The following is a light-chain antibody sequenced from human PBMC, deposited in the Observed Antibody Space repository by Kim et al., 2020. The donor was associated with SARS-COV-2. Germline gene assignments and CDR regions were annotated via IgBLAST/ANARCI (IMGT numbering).Light chain of an antibody. CDR2: DAS. V-gene: IGKV3-20*01. J-gene: IGKJ2*01. CDR1: QSVSRSY. CDR3: QQYDSSPPYT. Sequence: SPGERATLSCRASQSVSRSYLAWYQQRPGQAPRLLIYDASSRATGIPDRFSGSGSGTDFTLTISRLEPEDFAVYYCQQYDSSPPYTFGQGTKLEI.